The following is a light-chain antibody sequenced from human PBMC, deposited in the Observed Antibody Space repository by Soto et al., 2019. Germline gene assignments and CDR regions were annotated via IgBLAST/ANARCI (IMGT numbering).Light chain of an antibody. CDR3: QQYRTTPLT. CDR2: WAS. Sequence: DIVMTQSPDSLAVSLGERATIKCRSSQTILSSSNKKSCLAWYHQKPGQSPKLLIFWASTREFGVPDRFSGSGSGKDFALTISSLQAEDVGVYYCQQYRTTPLTFGGGTKVEI. CDR1: QTILSSSNKKSC. V-gene: IGKV4-1*01. J-gene: IGKJ4*01.